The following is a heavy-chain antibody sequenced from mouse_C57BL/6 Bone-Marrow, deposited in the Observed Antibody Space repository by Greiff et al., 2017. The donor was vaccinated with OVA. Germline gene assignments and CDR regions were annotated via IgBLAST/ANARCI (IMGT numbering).Heavy chain of an antibody. V-gene: IGHV1-59*01. J-gene: IGHJ1*03. CDR2: IDPSDSYT. CDR1: GYTFTSYW. Sequence: QVQLQQPGAELVRPGTSVKLSCKASGYTFTSYWMHWVKQRPGQGLEWIGVIDPSDSYTNYNQKFKGKATLTVDTSSSTAYMQLSSLTSEDSAVYYCERPYWYFDVWGKGTTVTVSS. CDR3: ERPYWYFDV.